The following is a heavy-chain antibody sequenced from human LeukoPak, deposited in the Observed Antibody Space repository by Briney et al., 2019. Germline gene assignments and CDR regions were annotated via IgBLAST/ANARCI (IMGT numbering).Heavy chain of an antibody. J-gene: IGHJ6*03. CDR1: GFTFSSYA. CDR2: ISYDGSNK. Sequence: GGSLRLSCAASGFTFSSYAMHWVRQAPGKGLEWVAVISYDGSNKYYADSVKGRFTISRDNSKNTLYLQMNSLRAEDTAVYYCARPVVPAAIRSSFYYYYYMDVWGKGTTVTVSS. D-gene: IGHD2-2*02. CDR3: ARPVVPAAIRSSFYYYYYMDV. V-gene: IGHV3-30-3*01.